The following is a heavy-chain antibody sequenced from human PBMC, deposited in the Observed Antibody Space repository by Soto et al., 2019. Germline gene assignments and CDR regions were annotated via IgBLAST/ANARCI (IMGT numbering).Heavy chain of an antibody. D-gene: IGHD3-9*01. CDR2: MNPNSGNT. V-gene: IGHV1-8*01. CDR1: GYTFTSYD. Sequence: GASVKVSCKASGYTFTSYDINWVRQATGQGLEWMGWMNPNSGNTGYAQKFQGRVTMTTDTSTSTAYMELRSLRSDDTAVYYCAREDDIVHYFDYWGQGTLVTVAS. CDR3: AREDDIVHYFDY. J-gene: IGHJ4*02.